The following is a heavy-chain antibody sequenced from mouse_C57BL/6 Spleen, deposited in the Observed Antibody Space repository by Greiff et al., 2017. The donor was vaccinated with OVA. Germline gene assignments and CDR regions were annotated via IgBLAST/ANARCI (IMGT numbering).Heavy chain of an antibody. CDR3: ARWIYYYGSSYAMDY. V-gene: IGHV1-76*01. D-gene: IGHD1-1*01. J-gene: IGHJ4*01. CDR1: GYTFTDYY. Sequence: QVQLQQSGAELVRPGASVKLSCKASGYTFTDYYINWVKQRPGQGLEWIARIYPGSGNTYYNEKFKGKATLTAEKSSSTAYMQLSSLTSEDSAVYFCARWIYYYGSSYAMDYWGRGTSVTVSS. CDR2: IYPGSGNT.